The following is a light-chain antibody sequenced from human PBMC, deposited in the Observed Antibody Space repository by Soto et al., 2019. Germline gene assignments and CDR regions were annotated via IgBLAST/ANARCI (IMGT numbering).Light chain of an antibody. Sequence: MVLTQSPGTLSFSPGERATLSSRTSQSVSNTYLAWYQHKPGQAPKLLIYGASSRATGIPDRFSGSGSGTDFTLSISRLEPEDFAVYYCQQYSSLWTFGQGTKVASK. CDR1: QSVSNTY. CDR2: GAS. CDR3: QQYSSLWT. V-gene: IGKV3-20*01. J-gene: IGKJ1*01.